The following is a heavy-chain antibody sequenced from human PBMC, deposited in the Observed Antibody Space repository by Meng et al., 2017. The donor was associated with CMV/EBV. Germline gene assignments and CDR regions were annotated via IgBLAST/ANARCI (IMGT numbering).Heavy chain of an antibody. CDR2: IYNTGST. J-gene: IGHJ5*02. V-gene: IGHV4-61*01. CDR3: ARETVFASGGIDP. Sequence: SETLSLTCTVSGASVATDSYYWGWIRQPPGKGLEWIGYIYNTGSTKYNPSLQTRVTVSVDTPKNQFSLKLSSVTAADTATYYCARETVFASGGIDPWGRGTLVTVSS. D-gene: IGHD3-3*01. CDR1: GASVATDSYY.